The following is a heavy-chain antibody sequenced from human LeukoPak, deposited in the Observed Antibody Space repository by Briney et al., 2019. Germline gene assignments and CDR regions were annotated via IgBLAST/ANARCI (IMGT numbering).Heavy chain of an antibody. V-gene: IGHV3-23*01. CDR2: ISGSGGST. D-gene: IGHD3-9*01. Sequence: GGSLRLSCAASGFTFSSYAMSWVRQAPGKGLEWVSAISGSGGSTYYADSVKGRFTISRDNSKNTLYLQMNSLRAEDTAVYYCAKDGKYDILTGYYTFRPLDYWGQGTLVTVSS. CDR1: GFTFSSYA. J-gene: IGHJ4*02. CDR3: AKDGKYDILTGYYTFRPLDY.